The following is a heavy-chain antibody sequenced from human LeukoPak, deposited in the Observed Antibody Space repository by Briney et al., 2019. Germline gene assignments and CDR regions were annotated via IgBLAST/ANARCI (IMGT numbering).Heavy chain of an antibody. CDR2: IYDSGST. J-gene: IGHJ5*02. V-gene: IGHV4-34*01. CDR3: ARDEDYYDSSGYSNWFDP. CDR1: GGSFSGYY. D-gene: IGHD3-22*01. Sequence: SETLSLTCAVYGGSFSGYYWSWIRQPPGKGLEWIGSIYDSGSTYYNPSLKSRVTISVDTSKNQFSLKLNSVTAADTAVYYCARDEDYYDSSGYSNWFDPWGQGTLVTVSS.